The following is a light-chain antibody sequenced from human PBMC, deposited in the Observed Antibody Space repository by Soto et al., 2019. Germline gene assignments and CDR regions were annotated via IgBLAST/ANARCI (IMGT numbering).Light chain of an antibody. CDR1: QSISSW. V-gene: IGKV1-5*03. J-gene: IGKJ2*01. CDR2: KAS. CDR3: QQYNSYPPYT. Sequence: DIQMTQSPSTLSASVGDRVTITCRASQSISSWLAWYQQKAGKAPKLLIYKASSLESGVPARFSGSGSGTEFTLTIGSLQPDDFGTYYCQQYNSYPPYTFGQGTKLEIK.